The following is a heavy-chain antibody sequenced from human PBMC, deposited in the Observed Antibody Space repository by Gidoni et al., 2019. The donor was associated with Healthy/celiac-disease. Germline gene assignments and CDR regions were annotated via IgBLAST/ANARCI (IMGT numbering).Heavy chain of an antibody. CDR1: GFPFSSYW. V-gene: IGHV3-7*01. CDR3: AGSRATPPRRAGPLGYFDY. CDR2: IKQEGSEK. Sequence: EVQLVASGARLVQPAWSLRLSCAASGFPFSSYWMSWVRQTPGKGLAWGANIKQEGSEKYYVDSVKGRYTISRDNAKNSLYLQMNSLRAEETAVYYCAGSRATPPRRAGPLGYFDYWGQGTLVTVSS. D-gene: IGHD6-19*01. J-gene: IGHJ4*02.